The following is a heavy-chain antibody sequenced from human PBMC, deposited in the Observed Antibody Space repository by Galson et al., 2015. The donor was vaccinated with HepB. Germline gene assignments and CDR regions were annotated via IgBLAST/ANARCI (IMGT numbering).Heavy chain of an antibody. Sequence: SLRLSCAASGFTFSNYGMHWVRQAPGKGLEWVAVIWYDGGNRYYADSVKGRFTISRDNSKNTLYLQMNSLRAEDTAMYYCARHEGGGLGMDVWGQGTTVTVSS. CDR1: GFTFSNYG. D-gene: IGHD3-16*01. J-gene: IGHJ6*02. CDR3: ARHEGGGLGMDV. CDR2: IWYDGGNR. V-gene: IGHV3-33*08.